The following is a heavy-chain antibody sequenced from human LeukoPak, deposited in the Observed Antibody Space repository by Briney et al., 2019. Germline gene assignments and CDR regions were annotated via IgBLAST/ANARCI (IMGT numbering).Heavy chain of an antibody. Sequence: PSETLSLTCTVSGASISGYNCDWVRQPAGKGLEWIGHVSSRGTTSYNPSLKSRVTMSVDTSNNHCSLRLNYVTAADTAVSYCAGHRHGYSGYDDSWGQGTLVTVSS. CDR1: GASISGYN. CDR3: AGHRHGYSGYDDS. J-gene: IGHJ5*01. CDR2: VSSRGTT. V-gene: IGHV4-4*07. D-gene: IGHD5-12*01.